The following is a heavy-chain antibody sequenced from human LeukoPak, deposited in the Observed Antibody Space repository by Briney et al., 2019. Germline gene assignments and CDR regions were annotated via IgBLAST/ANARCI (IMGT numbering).Heavy chain of an antibody. Sequence: GGSLRLSCAASGFTFSSYATHWVRQAPGKGLEWVAVISYDGSNKYYADSVKGRFTISRDNSKNTLYLQMNSLRAEDTAVYYCARTRSGYSYGLTDAFDIWGQGTMVTVSS. V-gene: IGHV3-30-3*01. D-gene: IGHD5-18*01. CDR1: GFTFSSYA. J-gene: IGHJ3*02. CDR2: ISYDGSNK. CDR3: ARTRSGYSYGLTDAFDI.